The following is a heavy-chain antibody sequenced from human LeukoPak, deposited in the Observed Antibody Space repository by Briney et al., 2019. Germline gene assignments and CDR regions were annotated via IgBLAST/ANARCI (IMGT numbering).Heavy chain of an antibody. CDR3: ARDSLGSRFSAAGY. Sequence: KAGGSLRLSCAASGFTFSSYSMNWVRQAPGKGLEWVSSISSSSSYIYYADSVKGRFTISRDNAKNSLYLQMNSLRAEDTAVYYCARDSLGSRFSAAGYWGQGTLVTVSS. J-gene: IGHJ4*02. V-gene: IGHV3-21*01. D-gene: IGHD3-10*01. CDR1: GFTFSSYS. CDR2: ISSSSSYI.